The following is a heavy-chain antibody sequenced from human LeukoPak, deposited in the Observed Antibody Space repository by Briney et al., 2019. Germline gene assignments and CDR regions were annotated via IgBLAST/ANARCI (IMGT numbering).Heavy chain of an antibody. J-gene: IGHJ4*02. Sequence: GRSLRLSCAASGFIFSNYGMHWVRQAPGKGLEWVAVILYDGSNTYYADSVKGRFTISRDNSKNTLYLQMNSLRPEDTAVYYCASYGAYGDASLYCFDYWGQGTLVTVSS. CDR3: ASYGAYGDASLYCFDY. CDR2: ILYDGSNT. V-gene: IGHV3-30*03. D-gene: IGHD4-17*01. CDR1: GFIFSNYG.